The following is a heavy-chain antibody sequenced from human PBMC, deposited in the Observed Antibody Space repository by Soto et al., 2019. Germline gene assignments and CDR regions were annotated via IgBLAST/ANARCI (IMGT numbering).Heavy chain of an antibody. CDR2: ISWNGGDI. D-gene: IGHD1-7*01. CDR3: AKDKETGTTSYYGMDV. J-gene: IGHJ6*02. V-gene: IGHV3-9*01. CDR1: GFTFDDYA. Sequence: EVQLVESGGGLVQPGRSLRLSCAVSGFTFDDYAMHWVRQTPGKGLEWVSRISWNGGDIAYADSVKGRFTISRDNAKKSLYLHMNSLRAEDTALYYCAKDKETGTTSYYGMDVWGQGTTVIVSS.